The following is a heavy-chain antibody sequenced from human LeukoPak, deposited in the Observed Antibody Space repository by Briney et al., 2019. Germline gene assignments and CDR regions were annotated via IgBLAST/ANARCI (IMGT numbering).Heavy chain of an antibody. D-gene: IGHD6-6*01. J-gene: IGHJ4*02. Sequence: SETLSLTCTVSGGSISSYYWSWIRQPPGKGLEWIGYSYYSWSTNYNPSLKSRVTISVDTSKNQFSLKLSSVTAADTAVYYCARVDPDSSSTLEVFDYWSQGTLVTVSS. CDR3: ARVDPDSSSTLEVFDY. V-gene: IGHV4-59*01. CDR1: GGSISSYY. CDR2: SYYSWST.